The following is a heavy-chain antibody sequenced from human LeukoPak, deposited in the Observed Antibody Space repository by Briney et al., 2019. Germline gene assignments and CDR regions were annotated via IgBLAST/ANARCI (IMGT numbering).Heavy chain of an antibody. CDR3: TKDIGAADYYDIFTGYYPPLTSGAFDI. CDR1: GFTFGDYA. J-gene: IGHJ3*02. Sequence: GGSLRLSCAASGFTFGDYAMHWVRQAPGKGLEGVSGISWNSGSIGYADSVKGRFTISKDNAKNSLYLQMNSLRAEDTALYYCTKDIGAADYYDIFTGYYPPLTSGAFDIWGQGTMATVSS. V-gene: IGHV3-9*01. D-gene: IGHD3-9*01. CDR2: ISWNSGSI.